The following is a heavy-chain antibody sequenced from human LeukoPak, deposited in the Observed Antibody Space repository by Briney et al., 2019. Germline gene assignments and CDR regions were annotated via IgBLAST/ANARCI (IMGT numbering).Heavy chain of an antibody. CDR3: ARGTPVALDWFDP. V-gene: IGHV1-8*03. D-gene: IGHD2-15*01. Sequence: ASVKVSCKATGYIFTSYDINWVRQATGQGLEWMGWMNPNSGNTGYAQKFQGRVTITRNTSISTAYMELSSLRSEDTAVYYCARGTPVALDWFDPWGQGTLVTVSS. J-gene: IGHJ5*02. CDR2: MNPNSGNT. CDR1: GYIFTSYD.